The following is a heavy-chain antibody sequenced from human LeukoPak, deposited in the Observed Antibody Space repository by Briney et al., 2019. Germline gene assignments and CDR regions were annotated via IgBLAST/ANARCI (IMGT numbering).Heavy chain of an antibody. CDR3: ARLTRVYYFFDY. D-gene: IGHD2-8*01. Sequence: GGSLRLSCAASGFTFSSYAMSWVRQAPGKGLEWGSIIYSRGISYYADSVKGRFTISRDDSKNTVHLQMNGLRAEDTAVYYCARLTRVYYFFDYWGQGTLVTVSS. CDR2: IYSRGIS. J-gene: IGHJ4*02. CDR1: GFTFSSYA. V-gene: IGHV3-66*01.